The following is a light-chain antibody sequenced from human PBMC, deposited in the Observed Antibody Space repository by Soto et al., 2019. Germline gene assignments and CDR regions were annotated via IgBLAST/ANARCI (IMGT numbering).Light chain of an antibody. J-gene: IGLJ3*02. CDR3: VLYMGSGIWV. Sequence: QNVVTQEPSFSVSPGRTVTLTCGLSSGSVSTSFYPSWYQQTPGQAPRTLIYNTNTRSSGVPDRFSGSILGNKAALTITGAQADDESDYYCVLYMGSGIWVFGGGTKLTVL. V-gene: IGLV8-61*01. CDR1: SGSVSTSFY. CDR2: NTN.